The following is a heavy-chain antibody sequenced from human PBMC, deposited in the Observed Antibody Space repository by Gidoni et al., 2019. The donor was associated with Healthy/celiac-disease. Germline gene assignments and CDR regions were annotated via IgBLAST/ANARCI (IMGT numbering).Heavy chain of an antibody. Sequence: QLQLQESGPGLVKPSETLSLTCTVSGGSISSSSYYWGWIRQPPGKGLEWIGSIYYSGSTYYNPSLKSRVTLSVDTSKNQFSLKLSSVTAADTAVYYCARHEGGDCFFDYWGQGTLVTVSS. J-gene: IGHJ4*02. D-gene: IGHD2-21*02. CDR2: IYYSGST. CDR3: ARHEGGDCFFDY. V-gene: IGHV4-39*01. CDR1: GGSISSSSYY.